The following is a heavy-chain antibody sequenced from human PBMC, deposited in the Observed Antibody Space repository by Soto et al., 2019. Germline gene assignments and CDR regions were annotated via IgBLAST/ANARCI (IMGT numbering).Heavy chain of an antibody. V-gene: IGHV3-15*01. CDR3: TTPRTAYGGYDFMYYAFDI. J-gene: IGHJ3*02. CDR2: IKSKTDGGTT. D-gene: IGHD5-12*01. Sequence: GGSLRLSCAASGFTFSNAWMSWVRQAPGKGLEWVGRIKSKTDGGTTDYAAPVKGRFTISRDDSKNTLYLQMNSLKTEDTAVYYCTTPRTAYGGYDFMYYAFDIWGQGTMVTVSS. CDR1: GFTFSNAW.